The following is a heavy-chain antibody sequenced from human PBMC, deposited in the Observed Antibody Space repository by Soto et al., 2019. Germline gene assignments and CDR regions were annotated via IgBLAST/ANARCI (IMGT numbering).Heavy chain of an antibody. J-gene: IGHJ6*02. D-gene: IGHD3-9*01. CDR2: ISAYNGNT. Sequence: ASVKVSCKASGYTFTSYGISWVRQAPGQGLEWMGWISAYNGNTNYAQRLQGRVTMTTDTSTSTAYMELRSLRSDDTAVYYCASFEPKNYYYYGMDVWGQGTTVTVS. V-gene: IGHV1-18*01. CDR3: ASFEPKNYYYYGMDV. CDR1: GYTFTSYG.